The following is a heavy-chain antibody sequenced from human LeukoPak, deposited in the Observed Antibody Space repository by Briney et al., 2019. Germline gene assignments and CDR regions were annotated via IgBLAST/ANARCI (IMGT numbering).Heavy chain of an antibody. V-gene: IGHV3-9*03. CDR1: GFTFDDYA. CDR2: ITWNSGSI. CDR3: AKDADYFGSYFDH. D-gene: IGHD3-10*01. Sequence: GGSLRLSCAASGFTFDDYAMHWVRQAPGKGLEWVSGITWNSGSIGYADSVKGRFIISRDNAKNSLYLQMNSLRAEDMALYYCAKDADYFGSYFDHWGQGTLVTVSS. J-gene: IGHJ4*02.